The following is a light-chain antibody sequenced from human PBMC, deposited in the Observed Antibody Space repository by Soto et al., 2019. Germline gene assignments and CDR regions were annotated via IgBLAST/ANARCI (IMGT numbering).Light chain of an antibody. Sequence: QSVLTEPPSATGTPGQGTAFSCYGSSSNIGDNPVNWYQQLPGAAPKLLIYINDQRPSGVPDRFSGSKSGTSASLAISGLQPEDEADYYCAAWDESLNALFGTGTKVTVL. CDR2: IND. CDR3: AAWDESLNAL. CDR1: SSNIGDNP. J-gene: IGLJ1*01. V-gene: IGLV1-44*01.